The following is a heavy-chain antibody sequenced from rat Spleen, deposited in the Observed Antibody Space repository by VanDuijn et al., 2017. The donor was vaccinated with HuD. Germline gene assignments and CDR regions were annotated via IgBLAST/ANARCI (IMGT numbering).Heavy chain of an antibody. CDR3: ATRGPWFAY. D-gene: IGHD4-3*01. CDR1: GFTFSNYG. CDR2: IVDDGSNT. V-gene: IGHV5-19*01. J-gene: IGHJ3*01. Sequence: EVQLVESGGGLVQPGRSLKLSCAASGFTFSNYGMHWIRQAPTKGLEWVAAIVDDGSNTFYRDSVKGRFTISRDNAKSTLYLQVDSLRSEDTATYYCATRGPWFAYWGQGTLVTVSS.